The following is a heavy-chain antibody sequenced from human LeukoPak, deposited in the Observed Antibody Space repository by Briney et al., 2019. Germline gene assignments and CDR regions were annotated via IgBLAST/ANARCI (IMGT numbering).Heavy chain of an antibody. V-gene: IGHV4-34*01. CDR1: GGSISSYY. Sequence: SETLSLTCTVSGGSISSYYWSWIRQPPGKGLEWIGEINHSGSTNYNPSLKSRVTISVDTSKNQFSLKLSSVTAADTAVYYCARRITMVRGVHNPWGQGTLVTVSS. CDR2: INHSGST. CDR3: ARRITMVRGVHNP. D-gene: IGHD3-10*01. J-gene: IGHJ5*02.